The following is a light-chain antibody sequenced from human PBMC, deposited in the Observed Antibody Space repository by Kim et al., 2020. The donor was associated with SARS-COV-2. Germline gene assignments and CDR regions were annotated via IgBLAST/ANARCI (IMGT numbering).Light chain of an antibody. J-gene: IGKJ4*01. Sequence: DIQLTQSPSFLSASVGDRVTITCRASQGISSYLAWYQQKPGKAPKLLIYAASTLQSGVPSRFSGSGSGTEFTLTISSLQPEDFATYYCQQLNSYPRITVGGGTKVDIK. CDR1: QGISSY. CDR2: AAS. CDR3: QQLNSYPRIT. V-gene: IGKV1-9*01.